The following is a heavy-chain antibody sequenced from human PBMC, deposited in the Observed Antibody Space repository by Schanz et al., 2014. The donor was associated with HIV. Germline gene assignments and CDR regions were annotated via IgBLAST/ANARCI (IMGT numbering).Heavy chain of an antibody. V-gene: IGHV4-39*01. J-gene: IGHJ4*02. CDR3: ARLPRHDSSGNYGFDY. CDR1: GGSISSSSFS. D-gene: IGHD3-22*01. CDR2: IYYSGST. Sequence: QVQVQESGPGLVKPLQTLSLTCIVSGGSISSSSFSWGWIRQSPGKGLEWIGTIYYSGSTYYNPSRKSRVPIPVDTSKTLSPLRARSVTAADTAVYHCARLPRHDSSGNYGFDYWGQGTLVTVSS.